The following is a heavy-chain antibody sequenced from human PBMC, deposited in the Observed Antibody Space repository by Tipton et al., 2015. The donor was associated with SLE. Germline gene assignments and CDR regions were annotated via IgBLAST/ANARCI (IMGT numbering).Heavy chain of an antibody. V-gene: IGHV4-59*08. J-gene: IGHJ6*02. CDR2: IYYSGST. Sequence: TLSLTCTVSGGSISSYYWSWIRQPPGKGLEWIGYIYYSGSTNYNPSLKSRVTISVDTSKTRFSLKLSSVTAADTAVYYCARQGQQLVRPYYYGMDVWGQGTTVTVSS. CDR3: ARQGQQLVRPYYYGMDV. CDR1: GGSISSYY. D-gene: IGHD6-13*01.